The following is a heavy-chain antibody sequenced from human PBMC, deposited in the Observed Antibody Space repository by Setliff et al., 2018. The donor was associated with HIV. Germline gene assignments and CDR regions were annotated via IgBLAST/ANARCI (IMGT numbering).Heavy chain of an antibody. CDR3: ARERPQSHFFDY. J-gene: IGHJ4*02. Sequence: SETLSLACTVSGGSMSSYYWSWLRQPPGKGLEWMGNIFYSGSTNYNPSLKSRVTISLDTSKNQFSRKLSSVTAADTAVYFGARERPQSHFFDYWGQGTLVTVSS. V-gene: IGHV4-59*01. CDR1: GGSMSSYY. CDR2: IFYSGST. D-gene: IGHD6-19*01.